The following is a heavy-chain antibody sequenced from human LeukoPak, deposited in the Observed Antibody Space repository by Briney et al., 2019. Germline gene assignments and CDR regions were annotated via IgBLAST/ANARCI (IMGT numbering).Heavy chain of an antibody. Sequence: SSETLSLTCIVSGGSISTSSDYWGWIRQAPQKGLEWVGSIFYGGGTHYNPSLKSRATISVDASKSQFSLELTPVTAADAAVYFCARQVATAAADTRGYFDYWGQGTVVTVSS. J-gene: IGHJ4*02. CDR2: IFYGGGT. CDR3: ARQVATAAADTRGYFDY. CDR1: GGSISTSSDY. D-gene: IGHD6-25*01. V-gene: IGHV4-39*01.